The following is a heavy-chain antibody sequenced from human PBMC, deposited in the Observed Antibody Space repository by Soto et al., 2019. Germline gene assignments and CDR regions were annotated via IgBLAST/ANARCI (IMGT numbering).Heavy chain of an antibody. J-gene: IGHJ4*02. Sequence: SVKVSCKASGYTFTSYGISWVRQAPGQGLEWMGWISAYNGNTNYAQKLQGRVTMTTDTSTSTAYMELRSLRSDDTAVYYCARDSEPTYYHDSSGYFPPASLYYFDYWGQGTLVTVSS. V-gene: IGHV1-18*04. D-gene: IGHD3-22*01. CDR3: ARDSEPTYYHDSSGYFPPASLYYFDY. CDR2: ISAYNGNT. CDR1: GYTFTSYG.